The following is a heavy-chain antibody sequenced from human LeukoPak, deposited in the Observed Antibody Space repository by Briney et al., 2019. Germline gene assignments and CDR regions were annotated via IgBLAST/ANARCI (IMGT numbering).Heavy chain of an antibody. CDR2: IYPKSGGT. CDR1: EYTFTGHY. CDR3: VRDGYSGGAFDI. Sequence: ASVKVSCKASEYTFTGHYMHWVRQAPGQGLEWMGWIYPKSGGTNYAQKFQSRVTMTRDTSITTAFMELNILKSDDTAVYYCVRDGYSGGAFDIWGQGTVVTVSS. J-gene: IGHJ3*02. D-gene: IGHD5-12*01. V-gene: IGHV1-2*02.